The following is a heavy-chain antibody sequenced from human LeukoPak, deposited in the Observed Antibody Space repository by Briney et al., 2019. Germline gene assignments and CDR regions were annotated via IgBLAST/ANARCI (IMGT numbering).Heavy chain of an antibody. CDR2: IIPILGIA. Sequence: ASVKVSCKASGYTFTSYGISWVRQAPGQGLEWMGRIIPILGIANYAQKFQGRVTITADKSTSTAYMELSSLRSEDTAVYYCAEGGDRYYYYYGMDVWGQGTTVTVSS. CDR3: AEGGDRYYYYYGMDV. CDR1: GYTFTSYG. V-gene: IGHV1-69*04. D-gene: IGHD4-17*01. J-gene: IGHJ6*02.